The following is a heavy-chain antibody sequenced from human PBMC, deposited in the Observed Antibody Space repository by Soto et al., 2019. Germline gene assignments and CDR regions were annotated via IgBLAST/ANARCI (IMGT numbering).Heavy chain of an antibody. D-gene: IGHD2-15*01. CDR1: GFTFSSYV. Sequence: LRLSCSASGFTFSSYVMHWVRQAPGKGLEYVSAISSNGGSTYYADSVKGRFTISRDNSKNTLYLQMSSLRAEDTAVYYCVKDIVVVVAASYYYGMDVWGQGTTVTVSS. J-gene: IGHJ6*02. CDR2: ISSNGGST. CDR3: VKDIVVVVAASYYYGMDV. V-gene: IGHV3-64D*06.